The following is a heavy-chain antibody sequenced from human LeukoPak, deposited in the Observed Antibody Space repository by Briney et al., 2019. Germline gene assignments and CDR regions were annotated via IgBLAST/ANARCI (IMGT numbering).Heavy chain of an antibody. CDR1: GGSISSGGYS. J-gene: IGHJ4*02. CDR2: IYHSGST. D-gene: IGHD3-22*01. CDR3: ARYYDSSGYYN. Sequence: SETLSLTCAVSGGSISSGGYSWSWIRQPPGKGLEWIGYIYHSGSTYYNPSLKSRVTISVDRSKNQFPLKLSSVTAADTAVYYCARYYDSSGYYNWGQGTLVTVSS. V-gene: IGHV4-30-2*01.